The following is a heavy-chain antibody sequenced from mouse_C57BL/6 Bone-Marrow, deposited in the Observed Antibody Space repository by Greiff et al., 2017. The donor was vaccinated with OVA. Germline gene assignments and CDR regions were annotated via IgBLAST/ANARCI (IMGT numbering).Heavy chain of an antibody. CDR1: GFTFSDYG. CDR3: ARGNYGPYY. D-gene: IGHD2-1*01. Sequence: EVQLVESGGGLVKPGGSLKLSCAASGFTFSDYGMHWVRQAPEKGLEWVAYISSGSSTIYYADTVKGRVNISRDNAKNTLFLQMTSLRSEDTAMYYCARGNYGPYYWGQGTTLTVSS. V-gene: IGHV5-17*01. CDR2: ISSGSSTI. J-gene: IGHJ2*01.